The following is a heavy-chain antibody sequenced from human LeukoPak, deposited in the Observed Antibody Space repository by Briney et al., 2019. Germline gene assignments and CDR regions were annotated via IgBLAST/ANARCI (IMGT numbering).Heavy chain of an antibody. CDR2: FDPEDGET. V-gene: IGHV1-24*01. Sequence: VASVKVSCKVSGYTLTELSMHWVRQAPGKGLEWMGGFDPEDGETIYAQKFQGRVTMTEDTSTDTAYMELSSLRSEDTAVYYCARDLSTPVATNYKSYFDIWGQGTMVTVSS. CDR1: GYTLTELS. J-gene: IGHJ3*02. D-gene: IGHD1-1*01. CDR3: ARDLSTPVATNYKSYFDI.